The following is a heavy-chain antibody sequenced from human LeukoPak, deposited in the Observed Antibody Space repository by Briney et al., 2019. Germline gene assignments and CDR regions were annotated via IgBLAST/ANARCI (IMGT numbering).Heavy chain of an antibody. CDR2: INPNSGGT. J-gene: IGHJ3*02. CDR3: ARDLYIVVVTAHDAFDI. CDR1: GYTFTGYY. V-gene: IGHV1-2*02. Sequence: ASVKVSCKASGYTFTGYYMHWVRQAPGQGLEGMGWINPNSGGTNYAQKFQGRVTMTRDTSISTAYMELSRLRSDDTAVYYCARDLYIVVVTAHDAFDIWGQGTMVTVSS. D-gene: IGHD2-21*02.